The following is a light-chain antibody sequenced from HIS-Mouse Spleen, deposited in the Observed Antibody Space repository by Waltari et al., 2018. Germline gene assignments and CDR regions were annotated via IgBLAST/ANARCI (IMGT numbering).Light chain of an antibody. CDR3: CSYAGSNRV. V-gene: IGLV2-11*01. Sequence: GVPYRFSGSKSGNTASLTISGLQAEDEADYYCCSYAGSNRVFGTGTKVTVL. J-gene: IGLJ1*01.